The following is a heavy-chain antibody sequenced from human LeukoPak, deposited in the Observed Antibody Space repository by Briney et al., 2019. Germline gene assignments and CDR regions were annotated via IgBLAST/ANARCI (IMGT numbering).Heavy chain of an antibody. CDR1: GFIFSDYS. CDR2: ITTSRDQ. D-gene: IGHD2-8*01. J-gene: IGHJ4*02. V-gene: IGHV3-21*06. CDR3: ARDSYCPNDVCYDY. Sequence: GGSLRLSGAASGFIFSDYSMGWVRQAPGKGLEWVSSITTSRDQYHADSVKGRFTVSRDNAKSSVYLQMDSLRADDTAVYYCARDSYCPNDVCYDYWGQGVLVTVS.